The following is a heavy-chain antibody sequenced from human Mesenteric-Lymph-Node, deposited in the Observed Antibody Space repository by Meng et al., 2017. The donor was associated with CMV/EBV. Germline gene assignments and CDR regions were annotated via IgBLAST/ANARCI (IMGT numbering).Heavy chain of an antibody. Sequence: SETLSLTCTVSGGSISSSSYYWGWIRQPPGKGLEWIGSIYYSGSTYYNPSLKSRVTISVDTSKNQFSLKLSSVTAADTAVYYCASRTMVRGGLDYWGQGTLVTVSS. CDR3: ASRTMVRGGLDY. CDR1: GGSISSSSYY. V-gene: IGHV4-39*07. CDR2: IYYSGST. D-gene: IGHD3-10*01. J-gene: IGHJ4*02.